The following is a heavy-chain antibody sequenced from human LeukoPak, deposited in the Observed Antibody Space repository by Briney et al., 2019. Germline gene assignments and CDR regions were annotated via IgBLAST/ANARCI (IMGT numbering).Heavy chain of an antibody. Sequence: ASVKVSCKASGYTFTSYGISWVRQAPGQGLEWMGWISAYNGNTNYAQKLQGRVTMTTDTSTSTAYMELRSLRSDDTAVYYCARAHYGDYVDAFDIWGQGTMVTVSS. CDR1: GYTFTSYG. J-gene: IGHJ3*02. CDR3: ARAHYGDYVDAFDI. CDR2: ISAYNGNT. D-gene: IGHD4-17*01. V-gene: IGHV1-18*01.